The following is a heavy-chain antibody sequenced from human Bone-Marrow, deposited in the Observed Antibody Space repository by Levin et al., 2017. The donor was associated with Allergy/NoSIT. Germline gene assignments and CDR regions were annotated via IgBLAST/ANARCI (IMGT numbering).Heavy chain of an antibody. Sequence: AASVKVSCKASGYTFTGYYMHWVRQAPGQGLEWMGRINPNSGGTNYAQKFQGRVTMTRDTSISTAYMELSRLRSDDTAVYYCARALVVAATPWENDAFDIWGQGTMVTVSS. D-gene: IGHD2-15*01. CDR2: INPNSGGT. V-gene: IGHV1-2*06. CDR3: ARALVVAATPWENDAFDI. CDR1: GYTFTGYY. J-gene: IGHJ3*02.